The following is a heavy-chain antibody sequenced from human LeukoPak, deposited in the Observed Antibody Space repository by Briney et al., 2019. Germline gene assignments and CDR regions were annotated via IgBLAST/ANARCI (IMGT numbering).Heavy chain of an antibody. Sequence: SETLSLTCTVSGGSISPYYWTWIRQPPWKGLEWLGYIFYSGNTLYNPSVKSRITMSLDTSKNQFSLNLSSVTAADTAVYYCARVVCTSCPYFDYWGQGTLVTVSS. CDR2: IFYSGNT. CDR3: ARVVCTSCPYFDY. D-gene: IGHD2-2*01. V-gene: IGHV4-59*01. CDR1: GGSISPYY. J-gene: IGHJ4*02.